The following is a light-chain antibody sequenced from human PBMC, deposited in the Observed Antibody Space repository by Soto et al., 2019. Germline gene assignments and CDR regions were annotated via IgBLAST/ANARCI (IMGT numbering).Light chain of an antibody. CDR2: DES. Sequence: EIVLTPSPATLSLSPGEIATLSRRASQSVSSYLAWYQQKPGQDPRILIYDESNRATGIPARFSGSGSGTDFTLTISSLEPEDFAVYYCKQRSDCLNFGGGNKVDIK. CDR1: QSVSSY. J-gene: IGKJ4*01. CDR3: KQRSDCLN. V-gene: IGKV3-11*01.